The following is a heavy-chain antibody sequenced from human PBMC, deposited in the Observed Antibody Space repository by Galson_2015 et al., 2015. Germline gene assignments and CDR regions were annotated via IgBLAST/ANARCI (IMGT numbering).Heavy chain of an antibody. J-gene: IGHJ5*02. CDR3: AKEGATVTTRVVYDPLTGGFDP. V-gene: IGHV4-30-2*01. CDR1: GGSISSGGYS. CDR2: IYHSGST. Sequence: TLSLTCAVSGGSISSGGYSWSWIRQPPGKGLEWIGYIYHSGSTYYNPSLKSRVTISVDRSKNQFSLKLSSVTAADTAVYYCAKEGATVTTRVVYDPLTGGFDPWGQGTLVTVSS. D-gene: IGHD4-17*01.